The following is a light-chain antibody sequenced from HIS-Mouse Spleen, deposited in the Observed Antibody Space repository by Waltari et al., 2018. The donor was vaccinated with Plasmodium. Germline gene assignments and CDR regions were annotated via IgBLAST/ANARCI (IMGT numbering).Light chain of an antibody. CDR2: QDS. CDR3: QAWDSSTVV. Sequence: SYELTQPPSVSVSPGQTASITCSGDKLGATHACWYQQKPGQSPVLVIYQDSKRPSGSPERLSGSNSGNTATLTISGTQAMDEADYYCQAWDSSTVVFGGGTKLTVL. CDR1: KLGATH. V-gene: IGLV3-1*01. J-gene: IGLJ2*01.